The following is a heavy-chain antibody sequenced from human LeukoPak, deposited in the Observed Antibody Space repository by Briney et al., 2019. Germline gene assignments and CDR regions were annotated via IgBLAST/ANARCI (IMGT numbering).Heavy chain of an antibody. Sequence: ASVKVSCKTSGYPFTTYEINWVRHAAGQGLEWMGWVHPDTGYAYYAQKCQGRVTITSDTSISTAYMELSSLRSDDTAVYFCARGPRNDPWGQGTLVTVSS. J-gene: IGHJ5*02. V-gene: IGHV1-8*01. CDR2: VHPDTGYA. D-gene: IGHD1-14*01. CDR3: ARGPRNDP. CDR1: GYPFTTYE.